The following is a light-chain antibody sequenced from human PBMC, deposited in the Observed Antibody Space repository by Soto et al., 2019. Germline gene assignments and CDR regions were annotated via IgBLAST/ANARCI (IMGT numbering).Light chain of an antibody. J-gene: IGKJ5*01. Sequence: EIVMTQSPATLSVSPGERLTLSWRASQSVSTYLAWYQQKNGQAPRILIYDASNRDTGIPARFSGSGSGTDFTLTINSLEPEDFEVYYCQQYGSSPITFGQGTRLEIK. CDR2: DAS. CDR1: QSVSTY. V-gene: IGKV3-20*01. CDR3: QQYGSSPIT.